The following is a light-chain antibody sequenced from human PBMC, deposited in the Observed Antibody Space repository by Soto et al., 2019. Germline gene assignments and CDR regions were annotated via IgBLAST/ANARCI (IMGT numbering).Light chain of an antibody. CDR2: AAS. J-gene: IGKJ1*01. Sequence: DIQMTQSPSSLSASVGDRVTITCRASQRISSYLNWYQQRPGKAPRLLLYAASSLQSGVPSRFSGSGSGTDFTLTISSLRPEDFATYYCQQGYTTPQTFGQGTKVEIK. CDR3: QQGYTTPQT. CDR1: QRISSY. V-gene: IGKV1-39*01.